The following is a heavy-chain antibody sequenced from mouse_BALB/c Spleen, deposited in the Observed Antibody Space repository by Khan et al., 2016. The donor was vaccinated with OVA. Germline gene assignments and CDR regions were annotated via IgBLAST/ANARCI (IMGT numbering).Heavy chain of an antibody. V-gene: IGHV1S137*01. D-gene: IGHD2-3*01. CDR3: ARPAYDGYYDY. J-gene: IGHJ2*01. Sequence: QVRLQQSGPELVRPGVSVKISCKGSGYTFTDYAIHWVKQSHAKSLEWVGLISTYSGNTNYNQQFKGKATMTVDKSSSTAYMELARLTSEDSAIYYCARPAYDGYYDYWGQGTTLTVSS. CDR2: ISTYSGNT. CDR1: GYTFTDYA.